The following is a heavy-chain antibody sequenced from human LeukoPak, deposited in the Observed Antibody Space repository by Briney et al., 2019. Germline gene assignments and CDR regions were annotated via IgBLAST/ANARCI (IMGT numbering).Heavy chain of an antibody. CDR1: GGSISSGTYY. D-gene: IGHD2-21*01. J-gene: IGHJ4*02. Sequence: SETLSLTCTVSGGSISSGTYYWSWIRQPAGKGLEWIGRIYSSGSTNYNPSLKSRVTISVDTSKNQFSLKLSSVTAADTAVYHCAREVIAGGHFDYWGQGALVTVSS. CDR3: AREVIAGGHFDY. CDR2: IYSSGST. V-gene: IGHV4-61*02.